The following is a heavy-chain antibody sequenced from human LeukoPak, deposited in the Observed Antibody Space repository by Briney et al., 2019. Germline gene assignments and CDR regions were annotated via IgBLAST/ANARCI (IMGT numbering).Heavy chain of an antibody. CDR3: ARVGNLYDYYYMDV. D-gene: IGHD1-14*01. V-gene: IGHV3-7*01. CDR1: GFTFRSYW. Sequence: GGSLRLSCTASGFTFRSYWMNWVRQAPGKGLEWVANIKQDGSEKYYVDSVKGRFTISRDNAKNSLYLQMNSLRAEDTAVYYCARVGNLYDYYYMDVWGKGTTVTVSS. J-gene: IGHJ6*03. CDR2: IKQDGSEK.